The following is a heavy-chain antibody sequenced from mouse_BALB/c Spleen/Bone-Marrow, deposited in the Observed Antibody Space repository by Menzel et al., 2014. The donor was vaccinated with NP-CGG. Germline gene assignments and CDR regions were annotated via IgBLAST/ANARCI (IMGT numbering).Heavy chain of an antibody. Sequence: EVQGVESGGGSEQPGGSLRLSCATSGFTLTDYYMSWVRQPPGKALEWLGFIRNKAKGSTTDYSASVKGRFTTSRDNSQSILYLQMNTLRPEDSATYYCARYIEGSCSYWYLDIWGAGTTVTVSS. CDR2: IRNKAKGSTT. D-gene: IGHD1-1*02. J-gene: IGHJ1*01. V-gene: IGHV7-3*02. CDR1: GFTLTDYY. CDR3: ARYIEGSCSYWYLDI.